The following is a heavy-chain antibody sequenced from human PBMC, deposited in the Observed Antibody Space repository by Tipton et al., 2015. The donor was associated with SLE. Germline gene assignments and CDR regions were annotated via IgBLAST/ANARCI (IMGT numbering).Heavy chain of an antibody. Sequence: TLSLTCTVSDDSISSSAYYWGWVRQPPGKGLEWIGTIFYSGSTYYNPSLESRVTISVDTSKNQFSLKLGSVTAADTAVYYCARASTPNSYDCSGFYLSFYFDYWGQGTQVTVSS. D-gene: IGHD3-22*01. CDR2: IFYSGST. V-gene: IGHV4-39*07. CDR1: DDSISSSAYY. CDR3: ARASTPNSYDCSGFYLSFYFDY. J-gene: IGHJ4*02.